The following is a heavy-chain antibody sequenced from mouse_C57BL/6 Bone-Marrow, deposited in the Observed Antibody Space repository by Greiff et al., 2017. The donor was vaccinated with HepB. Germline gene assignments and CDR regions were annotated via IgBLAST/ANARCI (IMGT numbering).Heavy chain of an antibody. CDR1: GYTFTGYW. J-gene: IGHJ2*01. V-gene: IGHV1-9*01. Sequence: QVQLQQSGAELMKPGASVKLSCKATGYTFTGYWIEWVKQRPGHGLEWIGEILPGSGSTNYNEKFKGKATFTADTSSNTAYMQLSSLTTEDSAIYYCASPVVGPPLCFDYWGQGTTLTVSS. CDR3: ASPVVGPPLCFDY. D-gene: IGHD1-1*01. CDR2: ILPGSGST.